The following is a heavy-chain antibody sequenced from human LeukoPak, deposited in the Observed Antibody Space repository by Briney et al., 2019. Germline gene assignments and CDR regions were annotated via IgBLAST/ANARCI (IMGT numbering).Heavy chain of an antibody. CDR2: INPMFDML. J-gene: IGHJ4*02. CDR3: AAGRRLGEIFFDY. Sequence: GASVRVSCKASEGTFGAYSIDWVRQAPGHGLDWMGGINPMFDMLKYSQKFQGRLTITTDESTNTVYMDLSSLTFEDTAVYYCAAGRRLGEIFFDYWGQGTLVAVSS. D-gene: IGHD3-10*01. CDR1: EGTFGAYS. V-gene: IGHV1-69*05.